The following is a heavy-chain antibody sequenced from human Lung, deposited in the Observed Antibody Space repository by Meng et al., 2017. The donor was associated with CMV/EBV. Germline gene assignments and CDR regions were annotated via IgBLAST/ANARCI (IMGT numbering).Heavy chain of an antibody. D-gene: IGHD4-11*01. CDR3: ARGAPYSNWGIN. Sequence: CTVSGGSVSSSDYYWSWIRQPPGKGLEWIGCIYNSGSTNYNPSLKSRVTISVDTSKNQVSLKLSSVTAADTAVYYCARGAPYSNWGINWGQGTLVTLL. J-gene: IGHJ4*02. V-gene: IGHV4-61*08. CDR2: IYNSGST. CDR1: GGSVSSSDYY.